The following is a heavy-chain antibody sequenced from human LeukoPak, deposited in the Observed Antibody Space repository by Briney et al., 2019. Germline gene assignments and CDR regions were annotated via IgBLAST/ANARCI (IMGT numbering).Heavy chain of an antibody. CDR2: ISGSGGST. CDR1: GFTFSSYA. Sequence: GGSLRLSCAASGFTFSSYAMSWVRQAPGKGLEWVSAISGSGGSTYYADSVKGRFTISRDNSKNTLYLQMNSLRAEDTAVYYCAKDSGRYLGVLDAFDIWGQGTIVTVSS. J-gene: IGHJ3*02. CDR3: AKDSGRYLGVLDAFDI. D-gene: IGHD1-26*01. V-gene: IGHV3-23*01.